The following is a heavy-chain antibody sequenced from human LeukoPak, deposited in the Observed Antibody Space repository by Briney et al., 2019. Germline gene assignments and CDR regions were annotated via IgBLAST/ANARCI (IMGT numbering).Heavy chain of an antibody. J-gene: IGHJ5*02. D-gene: IGHD4-23*01. Sequence: GGSLRLSCAASGFTFSSYEMNWVRQAPGKGLEWVSYISSSGSTIYYADSVKGRFTISSDNAKNSLYLQMNSLRAEDTAVYYCARVLYGGNSNWFDPWGQGTLVTVSS. CDR3: ARVLYGGNSNWFDP. CDR1: GFTFSSYE. CDR2: ISSSGSTI. V-gene: IGHV3-48*03.